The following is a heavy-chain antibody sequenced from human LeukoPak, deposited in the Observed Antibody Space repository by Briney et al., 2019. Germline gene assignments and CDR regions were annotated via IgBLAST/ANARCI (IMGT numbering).Heavy chain of an antibody. CDR2: IYYSGST. Sequence: SETLSLTCTVSGGSISSSSYYWGWIRQPPGKGLEWIGSIYYSGSTYYNPSLKSRVTISVDTSKNQFSLKLSSVTAADTAVYYCARDRDIVVVPAAASYAFDIWGQGTMVTVSS. V-gene: IGHV4-39*02. D-gene: IGHD2-2*01. CDR3: ARDRDIVVVPAAASYAFDI. CDR1: GGSISSSSYY. J-gene: IGHJ3*02.